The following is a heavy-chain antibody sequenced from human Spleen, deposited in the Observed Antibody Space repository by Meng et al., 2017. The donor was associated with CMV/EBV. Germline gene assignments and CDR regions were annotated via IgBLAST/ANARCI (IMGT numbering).Heavy chain of an antibody. CDR3: ATDGPGGGSYCLY. J-gene: IGHJ4*02. D-gene: IGHD3-10*01. CDR2: IIPMGETA. V-gene: IGHV1-69*11. Sequence: KASGGTFSTYANNWVRQAPGQGLEWMGTIIPMGETAIYTQKFRGRVTITADESTTTAHMEISGLTSEDTAVYYCATDGPGGGSYCLYWGQGTLVTVSS. CDR1: GGTFSTYA.